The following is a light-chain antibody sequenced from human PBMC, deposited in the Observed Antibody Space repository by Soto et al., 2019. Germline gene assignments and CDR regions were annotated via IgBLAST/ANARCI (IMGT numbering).Light chain of an antibody. Sequence: QSALTQPASVSGSPGQSITISCTGTNSDVGSYNYVSWHQQHPGKAPKLMIYNVYDRPSGISNRFSGSKSGNTASLTISGHQGEDEADYYCSSYTISRTYVFGTGTKLTVL. CDR2: NVY. CDR1: NSDVGSYNY. CDR3: SSYTISRTYV. J-gene: IGLJ1*01. V-gene: IGLV2-14*03.